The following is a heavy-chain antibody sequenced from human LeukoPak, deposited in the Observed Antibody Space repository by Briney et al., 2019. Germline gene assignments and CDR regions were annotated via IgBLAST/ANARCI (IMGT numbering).Heavy chain of an antibody. V-gene: IGHV4-59*01. Sequence: SETLSLTCTVSGGSISSYYWSWIRQPPGKGLEWIGYIYYNGGTNYTPSLKIRVTMSLATSTNQFSLKLSSVTAADTAVYYCARVGVPGSFDYWGQGTLVTVSS. D-gene: IGHD3-3*01. CDR3: ARVGVPGSFDY. CDR1: GGSISSYY. CDR2: IYYNGGT. J-gene: IGHJ4*02.